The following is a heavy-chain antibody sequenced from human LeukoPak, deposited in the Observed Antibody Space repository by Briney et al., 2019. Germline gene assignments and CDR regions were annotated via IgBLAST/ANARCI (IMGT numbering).Heavy chain of an antibody. Sequence: SETLSHTCTVSGGSISSYYWSWIRQPPGKGLEWIGYIYYSGSTNYNPSLKSRVTISVDTSKNQFSLKLSSVTAADTAVYYCARGLPIMITFGGVIGSDYWGQGTLVTVSS. D-gene: IGHD3-16*02. CDR3: ARGLPIMITFGGVIGSDY. CDR1: GGSISSYY. J-gene: IGHJ4*02. V-gene: IGHV4-59*01. CDR2: IYYSGST.